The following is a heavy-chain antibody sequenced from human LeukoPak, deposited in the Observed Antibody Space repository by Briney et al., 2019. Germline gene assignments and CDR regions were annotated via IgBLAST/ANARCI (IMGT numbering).Heavy chain of an antibody. J-gene: IGHJ3*02. CDR2: IYYNGST. V-gene: IGHV4-39*01. Sequence: SETLSLTCTVSVGSISSSIYYWGWFRQPPGKGLKWLGRIYYNGSTYYNPSLKNRLTISVDTSKNRFSLNLSSVTAPETPVYDCARLTERAFDIWGQGTMVTGSS. D-gene: IGHD6-25*01. CDR1: VGSISSSIYY. CDR3: ARLTERAFDI.